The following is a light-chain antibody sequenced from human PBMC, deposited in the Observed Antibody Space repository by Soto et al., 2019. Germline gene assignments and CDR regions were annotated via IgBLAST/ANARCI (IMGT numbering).Light chain of an antibody. J-gene: IGLJ1*01. Sequence: QSVLTQPASVSGSPGQSITISCTGTSSDVGAYSYVSWYQQHPGKAPKLIIYDVNDRPSGISNRFSGSKSDNTASLTISGLQAEDEAEYYCSSYTSSRTYVFGTGTKLTVL. V-gene: IGLV2-14*01. CDR1: SSDVGAYSY. CDR2: DVN. CDR3: SSYTSSRTYV.